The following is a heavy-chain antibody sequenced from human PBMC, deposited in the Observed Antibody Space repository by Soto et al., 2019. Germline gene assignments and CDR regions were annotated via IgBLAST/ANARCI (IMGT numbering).Heavy chain of an antibody. Sequence: QVQLVQSGAEVKKPGASVKVSCKASGYTFTSYGIIWVRQAPGQGLEWMGWISAYNGNTNYAQKLQGRVTMTTDTSNSKAHSQLRSLRYLDTAVYYCARDQHEKVDTHSVDYWGQGTLVTVSS. J-gene: IGHJ4*02. CDR2: ISAYNGNT. CDR1: GYTFTSYG. D-gene: IGHD5-18*01. CDR3: ARDQHEKVDTHSVDY. V-gene: IGHV1-18*01.